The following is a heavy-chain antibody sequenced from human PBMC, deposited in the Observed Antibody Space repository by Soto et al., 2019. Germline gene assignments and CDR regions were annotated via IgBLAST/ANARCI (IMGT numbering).Heavy chain of an antibody. CDR1: GFTFSSYE. CDR3: ARDPQSTPLDSSGYYSRPGVDY. J-gene: IGHJ4*02. Sequence: PGGSLRLSCAASGFTFSSYEMNWVRQAPGKXLEWVSYISSSGSTIYYADSVKGRFTISRDNAKNSLYLQMNSLRAEDTAVYYCARDPQSTPLDSSGYYSRPGVDYWGQGTLVTVSS. V-gene: IGHV3-48*03. CDR2: ISSSGSTI. D-gene: IGHD3-22*01.